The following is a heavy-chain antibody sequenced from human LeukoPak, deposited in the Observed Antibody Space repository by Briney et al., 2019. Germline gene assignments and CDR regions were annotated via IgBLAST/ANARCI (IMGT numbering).Heavy chain of an antibody. CDR1: GFTLSSYS. Sequence: GGCLRLSCPVSGFTLSSYSMKWVRQAPGKGLEWESFIISSSSYIYYADSVKGRFTISRDNAKNSLYLQMNSLRAEDTAVYYCAKGDIKLVTYAFDVWGQGTMVTVSS. V-gene: IGHV3-21*01. J-gene: IGHJ3*01. CDR2: IISSSSYI. D-gene: IGHD2-21*02. CDR3: AKGDIKLVTYAFDV.